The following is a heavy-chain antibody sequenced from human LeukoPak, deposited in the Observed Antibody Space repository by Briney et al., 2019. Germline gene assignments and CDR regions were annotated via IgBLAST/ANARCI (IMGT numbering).Heavy chain of an antibody. CDR2: ISGSGGST. V-gene: IGHV3-23*01. CDR3: AKVLRSERITIFGVVTELYFDY. J-gene: IGHJ4*02. CDR1: GFTFSGYG. D-gene: IGHD3-3*01. Sequence: QPGGSLRLSCAASGFTFSGYGMSWVRQAPGTGLEWVSAISGSGGSTYYADSVKGRFTISRDNSKNTLYLQMNSLRAEDTAVYYCAKVLRSERITIFGVVTELYFDYWGQGTLVTVSS.